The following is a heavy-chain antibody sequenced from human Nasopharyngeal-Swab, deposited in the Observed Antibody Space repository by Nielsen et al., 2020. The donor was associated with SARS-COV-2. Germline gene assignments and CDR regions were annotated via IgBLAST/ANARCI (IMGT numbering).Heavy chain of an antibody. D-gene: IGHD2-15*01. CDR2: INDRGSG. Sequence: SETLSLTCVVFGGSLNGYHWNWIRQTPGKGLEWIGEINDRGSGNYNPSLRSRVTISAGTSNIQFSLKLNSVTAAYTAVYYCARGQDAYYYMDVWGEGTTVTVSS. J-gene: IGHJ6*03. V-gene: IGHV4-34*01. CDR3: ARGQDAYYYMDV. CDR1: GGSLNGYH.